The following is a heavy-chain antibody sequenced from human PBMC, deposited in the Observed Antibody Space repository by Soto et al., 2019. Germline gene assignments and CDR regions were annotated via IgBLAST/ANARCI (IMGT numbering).Heavy chain of an antibody. CDR1: GGSFSGYY. CDR2: INRSGST. J-gene: IGHJ4*02. V-gene: IGHV4-34*01. CDR3: ARVAYGGNSIGN. Sequence: QVQLQQWGAGLLKPSETLSLTCAVYGGSFSGYYWSWIRQPPGKGLEWIGEINRSGSTNYNPSLKSRVTISVDTCKNQFSLKLSSVTAADTAVYYCARVAYGGNSIGNWGQGTLVTVSS. D-gene: IGHD4-17*01.